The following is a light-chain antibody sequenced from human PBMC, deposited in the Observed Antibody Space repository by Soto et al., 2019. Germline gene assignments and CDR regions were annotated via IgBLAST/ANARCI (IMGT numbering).Light chain of an antibody. CDR3: HHYNSYPWT. CDR1: QTINNW. CDR2: HAS. V-gene: IGKV1-5*01. Sequence: DIQMTQSPSTLSASIGDRVTMTCRASQTINNWLAWYQQKPGKAPNLLIYHASNLETGVPSRFSGSAFGTEFTLTISSLQPDDFATYYCHHYNSYPWTFGQGTKVDIK. J-gene: IGKJ1*01.